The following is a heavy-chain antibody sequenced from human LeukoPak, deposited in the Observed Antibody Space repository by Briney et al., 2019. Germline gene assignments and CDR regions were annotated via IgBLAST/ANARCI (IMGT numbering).Heavy chain of an antibody. D-gene: IGHD5-24*01. V-gene: IGHV3-64*01. J-gene: IGHJ6*03. CDR3: AKAATPSTYYYYMDV. CDR2: ISSNGGST. Sequence: PGGSLRLSCAASGFTFSSYAMHWVRQAPGKGLEYVSAISSNGGSTYYANSVKGRFTISRDNSKNTLYLQMGSLRAEDMAVYYCAKAATPSTYYYYMDVWGKGTTVTVSS. CDR1: GFTFSSYA.